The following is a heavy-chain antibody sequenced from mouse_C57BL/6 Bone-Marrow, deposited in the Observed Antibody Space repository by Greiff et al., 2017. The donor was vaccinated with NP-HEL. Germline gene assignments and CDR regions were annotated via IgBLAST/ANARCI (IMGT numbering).Heavy chain of an antibody. CDR1: GYEFSNYW. J-gene: IGHJ3*01. CDR2: IYPGDGDT. CDR3: ARGAY. V-gene: IGHV1-80*01. Sequence: QVHVKQSGADLVKPGASVKISCKASGYEFSNYWMNWVKQRPGKGLEWIGQIYPGDGDTNYTGKFKDQATLTADKSSSTAYMQLSRLTSEDSAVYCGARGAYWGQGTLVTVSS.